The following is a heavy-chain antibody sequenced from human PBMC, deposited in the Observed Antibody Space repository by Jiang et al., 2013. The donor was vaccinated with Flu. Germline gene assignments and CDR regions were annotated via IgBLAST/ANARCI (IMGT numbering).Heavy chain of an antibody. D-gene: IGHD6-13*01. J-gene: IGHJ6*03. CDR1: GGSISSYY. V-gene: IGHV4-59*01. CDR2: IYYSGST. Sequence: GSGLVKPSETLSLTCTVSGGSISSYYWSWIRQPPGKGLEWIGYIYYSGSTNYNPSLKSRVTISVDTSKNQFSLKLSSVTAADTAVYYCASTEWEGYSSSWYQSYYYYYMDVWGKGTTVTVSS. CDR3: ASTEWEGYSSSWYQSYYYYYMDV.